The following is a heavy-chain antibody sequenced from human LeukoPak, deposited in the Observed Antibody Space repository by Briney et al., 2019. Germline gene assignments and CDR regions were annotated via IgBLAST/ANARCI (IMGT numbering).Heavy chain of an antibody. Sequence: SETLSLTCTVSGGSISSSSYYWGWIPQPPGKGLVWIGSIYYSWSTYYNPSLKSRVTICVDTSKNQFSLKLSSVTAADTAVSYCARLRLSGPLFDYWGQGPLVPVSS. CDR3: ARLRLSGPLFDY. D-gene: IGHD3-3*01. J-gene: IGHJ4*02. CDR2: IYYSWST. V-gene: IGHV4-39*01. CDR1: GGSISSSSYY.